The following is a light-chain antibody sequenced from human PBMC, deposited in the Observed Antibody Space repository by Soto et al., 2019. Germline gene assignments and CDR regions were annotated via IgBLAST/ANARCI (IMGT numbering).Light chain of an antibody. CDR3: QLYGRPRT. J-gene: IGKJ1*01. CDR2: GAS. CDR1: QSVSSSY. V-gene: IGKV3-20*01. Sequence: EIVLTQSPGTPSLSPGERATPSCSSSQSVSSSYLAWYQQKHGQAPRLLIYGASSRATGIPDRFSGSGSGTDFTLTISSLEPEDFAVYYCQLYGRPRTCGQGTKVDIK.